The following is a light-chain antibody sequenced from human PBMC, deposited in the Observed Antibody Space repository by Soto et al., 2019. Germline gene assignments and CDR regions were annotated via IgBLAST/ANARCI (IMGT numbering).Light chain of an antibody. J-gene: IGKJ1*01. CDR2: KAS. CDR3: QQYFESSET. CDR1: QCISSW. V-gene: IGKV1-5*03. Sequence: IRMTQSPSTLSASVGDTVTITCRASQCISSWLAWYQQKPGQAPKLLIYKASNLQGGAPSRFSGSGSGTEFTLTINSLQPDDFATYYCQQYFESSETFGQGTKVDIK.